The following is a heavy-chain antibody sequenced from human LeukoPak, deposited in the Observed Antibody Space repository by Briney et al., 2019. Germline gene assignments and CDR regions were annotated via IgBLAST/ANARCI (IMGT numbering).Heavy chain of an antibody. CDR3: ARDAYYDSSGYLKY. J-gene: IGHJ4*02. Sequence: GSLRLSCAASGFTFSDYYMSWIRQAPGKGLEWVSYISSSGSTIYYADSVKGRFTISRDNAKNSLYLQMNSLRAEDTAVYCCARDAYYDSSGYLKYWGQGTLVTVSS. V-gene: IGHV3-11*04. CDR2: ISSSGSTI. CDR1: GFTFSDYY. D-gene: IGHD3-22*01.